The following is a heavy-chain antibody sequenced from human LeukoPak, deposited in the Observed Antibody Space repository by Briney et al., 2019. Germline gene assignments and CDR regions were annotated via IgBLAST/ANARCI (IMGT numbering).Heavy chain of an antibody. Sequence: HSGGSLGLSCAASGFTFSSYAMSWVRQAPGKGLEWVSAISGSGGSTYYADSVKGRFTISRDNSKNTLYLQMNSLRAEDTAVYYCAKDSSSSWSVKNFDYWGQGTLVTVSS. CDR3: AKDSSSSWSVKNFDY. V-gene: IGHV3-23*01. D-gene: IGHD6-13*01. CDR2: ISGSGGST. CDR1: GFTFSSYA. J-gene: IGHJ4*02.